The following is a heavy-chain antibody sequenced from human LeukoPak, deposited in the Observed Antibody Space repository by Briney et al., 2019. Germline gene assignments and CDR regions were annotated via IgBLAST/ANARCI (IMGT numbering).Heavy chain of an antibody. CDR1: GSTFDNYA. D-gene: IGHD6-13*01. J-gene: IGHJ3*02. Sequence: PGRSLRLSCASSGSTFDNYAMHWVPQAPRKSLWWGSGMSCNSGSLGYADSVKVRFTNSRANAKNSFSLQLISLRAEDRAWFYFEKSGGAAADDEDSFDNRGQGTMVTVSS. CDR3: EKSGGAAADDEDSFDN. CDR2: MSCNSGSL. V-gene: IGHV3-9*01.